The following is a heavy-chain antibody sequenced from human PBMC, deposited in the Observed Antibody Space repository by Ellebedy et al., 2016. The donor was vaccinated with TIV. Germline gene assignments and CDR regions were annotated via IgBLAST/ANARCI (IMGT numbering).Heavy chain of an antibody. J-gene: IGHJ4*02. CDR3: AGGGPRSTERLDY. CDR1: GYTFTAYY. CDR2: INPTSGGT. D-gene: IGHD1-1*01. Sequence: ASVKVSXXASGYTFTAYYIHWVRQAPAQGLEWVGWINPTSGGTDYGRESQGRVSMTRDASISTAYMELSGLTSDDTAVYYCAGGGPRSTERLDYWGQGTLVTVSS. V-gene: IGHV1-2*02.